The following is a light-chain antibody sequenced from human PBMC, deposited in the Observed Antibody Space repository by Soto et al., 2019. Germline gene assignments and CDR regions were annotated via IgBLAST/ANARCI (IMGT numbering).Light chain of an antibody. CDR3: QQYNSYPLT. J-gene: IGKJ3*01. Sequence: DIQMTQSPSTLSASVGDRVTITCRASQSISSWLAWYQQKPGKAPKVLIYKASNLQSGVPSRFSGSGSGTEFTLTISSLQPDDFATSYCQQYNSYPLTLGPGTKVNIK. CDR2: KAS. CDR1: QSISSW. V-gene: IGKV1-5*03.